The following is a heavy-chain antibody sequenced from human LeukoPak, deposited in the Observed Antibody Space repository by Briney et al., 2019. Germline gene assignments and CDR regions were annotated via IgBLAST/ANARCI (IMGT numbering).Heavy chain of an antibody. CDR3: ARYGAYHNVPFDV. J-gene: IGHJ3*01. V-gene: IGHV4-39*07. CDR1: GDSISPSGYF. D-gene: IGHD3-16*01. Sequence: SETLSLTCAVSGDSISPSGYFWGWIRQPPGKGLEWIGSIYYSGDTYYNPSLKSRVTISLDTSKNRFSLRLTSVTAADTAVYYCARYGAYHNVPFDVWGQGTMVTVSS. CDR2: IYYSGDT.